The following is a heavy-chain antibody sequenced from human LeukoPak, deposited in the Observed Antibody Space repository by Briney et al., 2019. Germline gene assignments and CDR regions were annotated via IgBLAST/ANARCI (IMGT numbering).Heavy chain of an antibody. CDR3: ARDLRRGGYKNDY. V-gene: IGHV1-2*02. J-gene: IGHJ4*02. Sequence: ASVKVSCKASGYTFTGYYMHWVRQAPGQGLEWMGWINPNSGGTNYAQKFQGRVTMTRDTSISTAYMELSMLRSDDTAVYYCARDLRRGGYKNDYWGQGTLVTVSS. CDR1: GYTFTGYY. D-gene: IGHD5-24*01. CDR2: INPNSGGT.